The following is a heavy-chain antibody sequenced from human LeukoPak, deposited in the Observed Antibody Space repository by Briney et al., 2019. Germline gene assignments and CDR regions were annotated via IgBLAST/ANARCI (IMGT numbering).Heavy chain of an antibody. CDR3: ARGPSSSGFDY. D-gene: IGHD6-13*01. CDR2: ISSSSSYT. J-gene: IGHJ4*02. Sequence: GGSLRLSCAASGFTFSDYYMSWIRQAPGMGLEWVSYISSSSSYTNYADSVKGRFTISRDNAKNSLYLQMNSLRAEDTAVYYCARGPSSSGFDYWGQGTLVTVSS. CDR1: GFTFSDYY. V-gene: IGHV3-11*06.